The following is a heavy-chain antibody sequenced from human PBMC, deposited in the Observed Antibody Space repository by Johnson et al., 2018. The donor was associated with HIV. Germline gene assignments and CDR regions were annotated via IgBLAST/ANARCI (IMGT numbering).Heavy chain of an antibody. D-gene: IGHD1-26*01. CDR1: GFTFSTYG. CDR2: ISYDGSNK. J-gene: IGHJ3*02. CDR3: ARDGNGLGGIVGARGAFDI. V-gene: IGHV3-30*03. Sequence: QVQLVESGGDLVQPGGSLRLSCAASGFTFSTYGMSWVRQAPGKGLEWVAVISYDGSNKYYADSVKGRFTISRDNSKNTLYLQMGSLRAEDMAVYYCARDGNGLGGIVGARGAFDIWGQGTMVTVSS.